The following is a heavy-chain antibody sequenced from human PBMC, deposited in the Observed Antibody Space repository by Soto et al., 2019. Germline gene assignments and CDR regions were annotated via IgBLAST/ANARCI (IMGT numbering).Heavy chain of an antibody. D-gene: IGHD3-22*01. Sequence: PGESLKISHKCSGSDLPTYCMGLLRQTPGRGLECMGIIYPGDSDTIYSPSFQVQVTIPVDKSLSTTHLQWRGLKASDSAKYYCAGHYYDGNGYYPEAWGQGTLVTVSS. CDR1: GSDLPTYC. V-gene: IGHV5-51*01. CDR2: IYPGDSDT. J-gene: IGHJ5*02. CDR3: AGHYYDGNGYYPEA.